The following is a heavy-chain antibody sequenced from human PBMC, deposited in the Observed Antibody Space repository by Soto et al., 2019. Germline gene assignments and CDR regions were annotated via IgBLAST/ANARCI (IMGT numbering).Heavy chain of an antibody. CDR2: ISAYNGNT. J-gene: IGHJ4*02. CDR3: ASRYCSGGSCYKDY. CDR1: GYTFTSYG. Sequence: ASVKVSCKASGYTFTSYGISWVRQAPGQGLEWMGWISAYNGNTNYAQKLQGRVTMTTDTSTSTAYMELRSLRSDDTAVYYCASRYCSGGSCYKDYWGQGTLVTVSS. V-gene: IGHV1-18*01. D-gene: IGHD2-15*01.